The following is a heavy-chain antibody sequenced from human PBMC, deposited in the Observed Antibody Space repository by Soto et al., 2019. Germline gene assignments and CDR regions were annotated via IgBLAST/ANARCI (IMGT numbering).Heavy chain of an antibody. CDR3: ATQGFYRMGV. CDR2: IHHSGAT. CDR1: GDSITGDNW. V-gene: IGHV4-4*02. Sequence: QVQLQESGPGLVQPSGTLSLTCAVSGDSITGDNWWSWVRQPPGKGLEWIGEIHHSGATNYNPSLKXXVXIXXAKSPNPFSLKLNSVTAADTAMFYCATQGFYRMGVWGRGTTVTVSS. J-gene: IGHJ6*02.